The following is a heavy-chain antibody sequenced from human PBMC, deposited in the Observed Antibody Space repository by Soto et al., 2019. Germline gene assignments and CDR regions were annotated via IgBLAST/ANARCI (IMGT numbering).Heavy chain of an antibody. D-gene: IGHD6-19*01. CDR3: AKGIVDSGWFQDGY. Sequence: GGSLRLSCAASGFTFSSYAMSWVRQAPGKGLEWVSAISGSGGSTYYADSVKGRFTISRDNSKNTLYLQMNSLRAEDTAVYYCAKGIVDSGWFQDGYWGQGTLVTVSS. CDR1: GFTFSSYA. J-gene: IGHJ4*02. V-gene: IGHV3-23*01. CDR2: ISGSGGST.